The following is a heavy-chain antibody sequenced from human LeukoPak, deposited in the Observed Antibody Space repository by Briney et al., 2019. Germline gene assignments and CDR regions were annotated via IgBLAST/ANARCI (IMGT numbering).Heavy chain of an antibody. Sequence: PGGSLRLSCAASGFTFDDHAMHWVRQAPGKGLEWVSLISGDGGSTYYADSVKGRFTISRDNSKNSLYLQMNSLRTEDTALYYCAKISYKITIGDIVLMVYGIKEDDAFDIWGQGTMVTVSS. CDR3: AKISYKITIGDIVLMVYGIKEDDAFDI. D-gene: IGHD2-8*01. CDR2: ISGDGGST. J-gene: IGHJ3*02. V-gene: IGHV3-43*02. CDR1: GFTFDDHA.